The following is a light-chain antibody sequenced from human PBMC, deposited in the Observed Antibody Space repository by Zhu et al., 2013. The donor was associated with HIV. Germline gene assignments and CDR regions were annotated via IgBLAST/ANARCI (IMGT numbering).Light chain of an antibody. J-gene: IGKJ1*01. CDR2: KAS. CDR1: QSISTW. V-gene: IGKV1-5*03. CDR3: QQYNNWPRT. Sequence: DIQMTQSPSTLSASVGDRVTITCRASQSISTWLAWYQQKPGKAPKLLIYKASSLESGVPSRFSGSGSGTDFTLTINSLQSEDFAVYYCQQYNNWPRTFGQGTKVEIK.